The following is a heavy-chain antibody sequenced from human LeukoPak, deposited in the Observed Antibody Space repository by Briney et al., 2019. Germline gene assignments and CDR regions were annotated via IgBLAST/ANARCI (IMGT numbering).Heavy chain of an antibody. CDR2: IRFDGSNK. J-gene: IGHJ4*02. Sequence: PGGSLRLSCAASGFTFSTYGMHWVRQAPGKGLEWVAVIRFDGSNKYHADSVKGRFTISRGNSKNTLYLQMNSLRAEDTAVYYCAREGGSFSFDYWGQGTLVTVSS. D-gene: IGHD1-26*01. V-gene: IGHV3-33*01. CDR3: AREGGSFSFDY. CDR1: GFTFSTYG.